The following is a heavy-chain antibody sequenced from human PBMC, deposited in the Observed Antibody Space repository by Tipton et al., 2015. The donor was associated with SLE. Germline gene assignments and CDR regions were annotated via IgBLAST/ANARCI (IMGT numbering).Heavy chain of an antibody. Sequence: GSLRLSCAASGFTFDDYAMHWVRQAPGKGLEWVSLISWDGGTTYYADSVKGRFTISRDNAKNSLYLQMNSLRAEDTAVYYCARYTLPDHLVVVAATPYDYWGQGTLVTVSS. D-gene: IGHD2-15*01. V-gene: IGHV3-43D*03. CDR3: ARYTLPDHLVVVAATPYDY. J-gene: IGHJ4*02. CDR2: ISWDGGTT. CDR1: GFTFDDYA.